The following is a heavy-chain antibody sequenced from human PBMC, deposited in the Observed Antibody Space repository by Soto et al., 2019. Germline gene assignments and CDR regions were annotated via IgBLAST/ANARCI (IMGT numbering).Heavy chain of an antibody. CDR3: AKEKAAGANYYYGNDG. V-gene: IGHV3-30*18. CDR1: GFTFSSYG. D-gene: IGHD6-13*01. CDR2: IPYDGSNK. Sequence: WGCMRLSCAASGFTFSSYGMHWDRHAPGKWLEWVAAIPYDGSNKYYVDSVRGRSTISRDSSKNTLYLQMNSLKAEDTPMYYCAKEKAAGANYYYGNDGWGQGTTVTVSS. J-gene: IGHJ6*02.